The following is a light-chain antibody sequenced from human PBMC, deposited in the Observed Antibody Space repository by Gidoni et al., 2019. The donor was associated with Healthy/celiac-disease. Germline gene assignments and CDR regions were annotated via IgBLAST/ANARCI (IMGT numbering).Light chain of an antibody. J-gene: IGKJ1*01. CDR1: QSMSSY. CDR3: QQSYSTPWT. CDR2: AAS. V-gene: IGKV1-39*01. Sequence: DIQMTQSPSSLSASVGDRVTITCRASQSMSSYLNLYQQKPGKAPKLLIYAASSLQSGVPSRFSGRGSGTAFTLTISSLQPEVFATYYCQQSYSTPWTFGHGTKVEIK.